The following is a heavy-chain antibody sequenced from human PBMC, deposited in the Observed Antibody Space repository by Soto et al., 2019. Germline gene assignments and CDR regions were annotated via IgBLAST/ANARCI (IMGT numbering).Heavy chain of an antibody. J-gene: IGHJ3*02. D-gene: IGHD1-1*01. CDR1: GFTFSSYW. CDR2: IKQDGSEK. CDR3: ARVGSWKAFDI. V-gene: IGHV3-7*01. Sequence: GESLKISCAASGFTFSSYWMSWVRQAPGKGLEWVANIKQDGSEKYYVDSVKGRFTISRDNAKNSLYLQMNSLRAEDTAVYYCARVGSWKAFDIWGQGTMVTVSS.